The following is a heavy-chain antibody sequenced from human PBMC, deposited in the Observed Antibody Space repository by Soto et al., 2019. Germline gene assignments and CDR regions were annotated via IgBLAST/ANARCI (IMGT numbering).Heavy chain of an antibody. Sequence: QVQLVQSGAEVKKPGSSVKVSCKASGGTFSSYTISWVRQAPGQGLEWMGRIIPILGIANYAQKFQGRVAITADKRTSPAHSDPSSLRSQDTAMSYSSSTAYWGQGTLVTVSS. CDR2: IIPILGIA. J-gene: IGHJ4*02. CDR1: GGTFSSYT. CDR3: SSTAY. V-gene: IGHV1-69*02.